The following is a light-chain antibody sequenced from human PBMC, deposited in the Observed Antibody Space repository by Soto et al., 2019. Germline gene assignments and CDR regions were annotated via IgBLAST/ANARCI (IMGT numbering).Light chain of an antibody. J-gene: IGLJ3*02. Sequence: QSALTQPPSASGSPGQSVTISCTGTSSDVGGSNYVSWYQQHPGKAPKFMIYEVSKRPSGVPDRFSGSKAGNTASLTVSGLQAEDEADYYCRSYEGSNNLVFGGGTKLTVL. CDR1: SSDVGGSNY. V-gene: IGLV2-8*01. CDR3: RSYEGSNNLV. CDR2: EVS.